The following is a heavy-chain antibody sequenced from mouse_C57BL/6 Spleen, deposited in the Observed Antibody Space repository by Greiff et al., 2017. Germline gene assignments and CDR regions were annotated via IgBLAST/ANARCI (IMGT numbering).Heavy chain of an antibody. J-gene: IGHJ2*01. Sequence: QVQLQQPGAELVMPGASVKLSCKASGYTFTSYWMHWVKRRPGQGLEWIGEIDPSDSYTNYNQKFNGKSTLTVDKSSSTAYMQRSSLTSEDSAVYYCARFNGGFDYWGQGTTLTVSS. CDR3: ARFNGGFDY. CDR2: IDPSDSYT. CDR1: GYTFTSYW. V-gene: IGHV1-69*01.